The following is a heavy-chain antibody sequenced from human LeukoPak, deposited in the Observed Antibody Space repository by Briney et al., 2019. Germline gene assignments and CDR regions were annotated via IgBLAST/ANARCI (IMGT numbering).Heavy chain of an antibody. J-gene: IGHJ4*02. CDR2: IRYDGRNK. CDR1: GFTFSSYG. D-gene: IGHD6-13*01. CDR3: AKDSGSSWRLYYFDY. Sequence: GGSLRLSCAASGFTFSSYGMHWVRQAPGKGLDWVAFIRYDGRNKYYADSVKGRFTISRDNSKNTLYLQMNSLRAEDTALYYCAKDSGSSWRLYYFDYWGQGTLVTVSS. V-gene: IGHV3-30*02.